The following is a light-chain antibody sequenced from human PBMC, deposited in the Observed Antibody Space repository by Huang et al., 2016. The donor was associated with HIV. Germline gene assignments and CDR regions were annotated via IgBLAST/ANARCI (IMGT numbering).Light chain of an antibody. CDR1: QGIGIY. CDR2: EAS. CDR3: QQYNSYPLT. V-gene: IGKV1-16*01. J-gene: IGKJ3*01. Sequence: DIQMTQSPSSLSASVGDTVTITCRASQGIGIYLAWFQQQPGKAPKSLIYEASNLRRGVSSRFRGSGSGTEFTLTISRLQPEDFASYYCQQYNSYPLTFGPGTKVDIK.